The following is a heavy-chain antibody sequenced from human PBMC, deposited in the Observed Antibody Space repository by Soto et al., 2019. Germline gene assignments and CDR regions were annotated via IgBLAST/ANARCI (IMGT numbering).Heavy chain of an antibody. CDR3: AKGAIAKNGVWDDFDL. V-gene: IGHV3-23*01. CDR2: LGGGGDDT. Sequence: EVQLLESGGGLVQPGGSLRLSCAASGFTFSDYAMSWVRQAPGKGLEWVAGLGGGGDDTYYAASVRGRFTVARDNSKNMLFLQVNSLRAEDTAIYYCAKGAIAKNGVWDDFDLWGRGTKVTVSS. D-gene: IGHD2-8*01. J-gene: IGHJ3*01. CDR1: GFTFSDYA.